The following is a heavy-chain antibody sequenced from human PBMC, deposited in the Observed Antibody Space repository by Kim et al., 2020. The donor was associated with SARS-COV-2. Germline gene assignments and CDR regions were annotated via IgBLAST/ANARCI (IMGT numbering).Heavy chain of an antibody. CDR2: ISYDGSNK. V-gene: IGHV3-30-3*01. D-gene: IGHD1-26*01. J-gene: IGHJ4*02. Sequence: GGSLRLSCAASGFTFSSYAMHWVRQAPGKGLEWVAVISYDGSNKYYADSVKGRFTISRDNSKNTLYLQMNSLRAEVTAVYYCASGSGSYYYFDYWGQGTL. CDR1: GFTFSSYA. CDR3: ASGSGSYYYFDY.